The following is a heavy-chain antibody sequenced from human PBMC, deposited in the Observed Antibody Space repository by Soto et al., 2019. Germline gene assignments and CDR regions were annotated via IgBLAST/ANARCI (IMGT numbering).Heavy chain of an antibody. CDR3: SSPAYGSASYYYYGMDV. CDR2: IRSKASSYAT. Sequence: SLRLSCAASGFTFSGSAMHWVRQASGKGLEWVVRIRSKASSYATAYAASVKGRFTISRDDSRNTAYLQMNSLKIEDTAVYYCSSPAYGSASYYYYGMDVWGQGTTVTVSS. V-gene: IGHV3-73*01. CDR1: GFTFSGSA. J-gene: IGHJ6*02. D-gene: IGHD3-10*01.